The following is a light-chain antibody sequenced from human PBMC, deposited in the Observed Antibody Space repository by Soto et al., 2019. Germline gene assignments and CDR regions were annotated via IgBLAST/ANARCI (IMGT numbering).Light chain of an antibody. Sequence: IQMTQSPSTLSASAGDRVTITCRASQNISHYLAWYQQKPGKAPKLLIYIASSLQSGVPSRFSGSGSGTEFTLTISSLHPDDFATYYCQQSNSYPWTFGQGTQVDIK. J-gene: IGKJ1*01. CDR3: QQSNSYPWT. CDR1: QNISHY. V-gene: IGKV1-5*03. CDR2: IAS.